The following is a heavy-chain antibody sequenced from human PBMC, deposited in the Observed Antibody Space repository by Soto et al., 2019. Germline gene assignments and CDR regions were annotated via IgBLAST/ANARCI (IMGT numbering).Heavy chain of an antibody. V-gene: IGHV2-5*01. CDR1: GFSLSNGGVA. CDR3: AHYLAALLDFDY. Sequence: QITLKESEPTLVKPTQTLTLTCAFSGFSLSNGGVAVGWLRQPPGKALEWLALFYSNDNKRYSPSLKNRLTITEDTSKNQVVLTMTNMDPLDTGRYYCAHYLAALLDFDYWGRGTLVTVSS. D-gene: IGHD6-6*01. CDR2: FYSNDNK. J-gene: IGHJ4*02.